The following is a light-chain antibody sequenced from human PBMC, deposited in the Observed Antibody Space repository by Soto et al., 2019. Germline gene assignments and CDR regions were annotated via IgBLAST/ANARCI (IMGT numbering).Light chain of an antibody. CDR3: QQRSTWPLT. Sequence: EIVVTQSPATLSLSPGERATLSCRASQSSSSYLAWYQQKPGQAPRLLIYDASNRATGIPARFSGSGSGTDFTLTISSLEPEDFAVYYCQQRSTWPLTFGGGTKVEIK. V-gene: IGKV3-11*01. CDR2: DAS. CDR1: QSSSSY. J-gene: IGKJ4*01.